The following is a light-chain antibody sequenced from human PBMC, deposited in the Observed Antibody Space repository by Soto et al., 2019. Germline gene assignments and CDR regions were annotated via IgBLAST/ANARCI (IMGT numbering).Light chain of an antibody. CDR2: DAS. CDR1: QSISSW. J-gene: IGKJ1*01. CDR3: QQYNGYSWT. V-gene: IGKV1-5*01. Sequence: IQMTQSPSTLSASVGDRVTITCRASQSISSWLAWYQQKPGKAPKLLIYDASSLESGVPSRFSGSGSGTEFTLTISSLQPDDFATYYCQQYNGYSWTFGQGTKVDIK.